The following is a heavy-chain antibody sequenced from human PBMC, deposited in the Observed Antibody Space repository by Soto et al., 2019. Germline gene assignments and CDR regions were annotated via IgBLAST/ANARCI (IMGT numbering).Heavy chain of an antibody. CDR2: IIPIFGTA. CDR1: GGTFSSYA. V-gene: IGHV1-69*12. Sequence: QVQLVQSGAEVKKPGSSVKVSCKASGGTFSSYAISWVRQAPGQGLEWMGGIIPIFGTADYAQKFQGRVTIPADEPTSTAYMELGSLRSEDTAVYYCASHSPLRGYCISTSCYGYYYGMDVWGQGTTVTVSS. CDR3: ASHSPLRGYCISTSCYGYYYGMDV. J-gene: IGHJ6*02. D-gene: IGHD2-2*01.